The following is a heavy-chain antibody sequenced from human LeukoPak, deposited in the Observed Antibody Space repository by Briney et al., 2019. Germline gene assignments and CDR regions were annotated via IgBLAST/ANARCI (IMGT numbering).Heavy chain of an antibody. CDR1: GFTFSIYW. V-gene: IGHV3-7*03. J-gene: IGHJ4*02. CDR2: IKQDGSER. Sequence: GGSLRLSCAASGFTFSIYWMSWVRQAPGKGLEWVANIKQDGSERYYVDSAKGRFTLSRDNAKNSLYLQMNSLRAEDTAVYYCARDRWSYDPQGGFDCWGQGTLVTVSS. CDR3: ARDRWSYDPQGGFDC. D-gene: IGHD3-22*01.